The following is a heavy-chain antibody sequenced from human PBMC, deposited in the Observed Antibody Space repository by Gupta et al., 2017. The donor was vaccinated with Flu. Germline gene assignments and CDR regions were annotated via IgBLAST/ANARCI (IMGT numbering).Heavy chain of an antibody. V-gene: IGHV2-5*02. CDR2: ILWDDEK. J-gene: IGHJ3*01. CDR1: FSLNVNGAG. Sequence: FSLNVNGAGVGWIRQTSGKALEWLALILWDDEKWYSPSLGARLTISKDTSRSHVVLTLSDVDSVDTGTYYCTHRALGASDVWGQGTVVTVSA. CDR3: THRALGASDV.